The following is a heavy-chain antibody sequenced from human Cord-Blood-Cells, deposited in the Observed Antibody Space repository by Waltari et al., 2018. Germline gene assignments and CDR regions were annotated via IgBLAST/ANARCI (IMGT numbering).Heavy chain of an antibody. V-gene: IGHV1-2*02. CDR3: ARELPGNWYFDL. J-gene: IGHJ2*01. D-gene: IGHD1-26*01. Sequence: QVQLVQAGAEVKKPGASVKVSCKASGYHFTGSDMHWVRQAPGQGLVWMGWINPNGGGTNYAQKFQGRVTMTRDTSISTAYMELSRLRSDDTAVYYCARELPGNWYFDLWGRGTLVTVSS. CDR1: GYHFTGSD. CDR2: INPNGGGT.